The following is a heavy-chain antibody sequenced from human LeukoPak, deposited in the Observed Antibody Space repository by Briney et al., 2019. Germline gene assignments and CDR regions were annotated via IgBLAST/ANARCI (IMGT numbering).Heavy chain of an antibody. D-gene: IGHD4-17*01. J-gene: IGHJ4*02. V-gene: IGHV4-30-4*08. CDR1: GGSISSGDYY. Sequence: KPSETLSLTCTVSGGSISSGDYYWGWIRQPPGKGLEWIGYIYYSGSTYYNPSLKSRVTISVDTSKNQFSLKLSSATAADTAVYYCARTNDYGDPTFDYWGQGTLVTVSS. CDR2: IYYSGST. CDR3: ARTNDYGDPTFDY.